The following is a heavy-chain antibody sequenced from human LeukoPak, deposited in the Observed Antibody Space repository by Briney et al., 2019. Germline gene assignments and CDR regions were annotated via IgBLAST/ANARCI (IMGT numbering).Heavy chain of an antibody. CDR2: INPSGGST. CDR3: ARVRWDRFQDAFDI. Sequence: ASVKVSCKASGGTFSSYAISWVRQAPGQGLEWMGIINPSGGSTSYAQKFQGRVTMTRDTSTSTVYMELSSLRSEDTAVYYCARVRWDRFQDAFDIWGQGTMVTVSS. D-gene: IGHD1-26*01. J-gene: IGHJ3*02. CDR1: GGTFSSYA. V-gene: IGHV1-46*01.